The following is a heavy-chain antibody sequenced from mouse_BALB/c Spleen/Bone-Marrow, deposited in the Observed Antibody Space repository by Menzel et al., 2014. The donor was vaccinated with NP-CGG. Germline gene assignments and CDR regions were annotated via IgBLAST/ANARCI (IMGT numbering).Heavy chain of an antibody. CDR1: GNTFTNYW. Sequence: QVQLQQPGAELVRPGASVKLSCKASGNTFTNYWMSWVKQRPEQGLEWIGRIDPDDSETHYHQKFKDKAILTVDKSSSTAYMQLSSLTSEDSAVYYCVHFGFAYWGQGTLVTVSA. CDR2: IDPDDSET. CDR3: VHFGFAY. J-gene: IGHJ3*01. V-gene: IGHV1-52*01.